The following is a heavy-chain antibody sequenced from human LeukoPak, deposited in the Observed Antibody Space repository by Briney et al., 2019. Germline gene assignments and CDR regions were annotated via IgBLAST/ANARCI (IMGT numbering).Heavy chain of an antibody. CDR2: ISGSNGHT. J-gene: IGHJ4*02. CDR3: VRRSRGTYYYFDY. CDR1: VYTFTRYG. D-gene: IGHD1-26*01. V-gene: IGHV1-18*01. Sequence: GASVNVSCKSFVYTFTRYGVSWVRPAPGQGREWIGWISGSNGHTNYAQNFQGRVHMTTDSSTSTAYIELRSRRSDHTAVYYSVRRSRGTYYYFDYWGQGTLVTVSS.